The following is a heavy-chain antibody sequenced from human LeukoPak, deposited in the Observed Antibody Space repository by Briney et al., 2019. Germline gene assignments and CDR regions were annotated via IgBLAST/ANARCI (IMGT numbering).Heavy chain of an antibody. Sequence: GASVKVSCKASGYSFTSNYIHWVRQATGQGLEWMGWMNPNSGNTGLAQKFQGRVTLTRDTSLSTAYMELSNLRSDDTAVYYCARDEVVAAPNYFGMVVWGQGTTVSVSS. CDR2: MNPNSGNT. J-gene: IGHJ6*02. D-gene: IGHD2-15*01. V-gene: IGHV1-8*02. CDR1: GYSFTSNY. CDR3: ARDEVVAAPNYFGMVV.